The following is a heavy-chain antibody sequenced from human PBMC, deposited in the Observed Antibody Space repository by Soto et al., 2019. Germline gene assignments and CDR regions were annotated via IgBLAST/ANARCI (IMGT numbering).Heavy chain of an antibody. J-gene: IGHJ4*02. CDR1: GGTFSSYA. CDR3: ARGAEWELPSLNSFDY. CDR2: IIPIFGTA. D-gene: IGHD1-26*01. Sequence: SVKVSCKASGGTFSSYAISWVRQAPGQGLEWMGGIIPIFGTANYAQKFQGRVTITADESTSTAYMELSSLRSEDTAVYYCARGAEWELPSLNSFDYRRQVPLVP. V-gene: IGHV1-69*13.